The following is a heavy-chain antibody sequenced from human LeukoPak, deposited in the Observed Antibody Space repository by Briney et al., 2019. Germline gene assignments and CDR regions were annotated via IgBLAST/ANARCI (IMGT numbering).Heavy chain of an antibody. J-gene: IGHJ6*04. V-gene: IGHV4-34*01. D-gene: IGHD3-10*01. Sequence: SETLSLTCAVYGGSFSGYYWSWIRQPPGKGLEWIGEINHSGFTNYNPSLESRVTISVDTSKNQFSLKLSSVTAADTAVYYCARVQASYYYGSGSYRGRGYYYAMDVWGKGTTVTVSS. CDR2: INHSGFT. CDR3: ARVQASYYYGSGSYRGRGYYYAMDV. CDR1: GGSFSGYY.